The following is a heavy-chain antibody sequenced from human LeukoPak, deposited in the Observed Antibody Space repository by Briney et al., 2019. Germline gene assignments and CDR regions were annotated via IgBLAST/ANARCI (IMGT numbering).Heavy chain of an antibody. Sequence: GSLRLSCTASGFTFSSYRMNWVRQAPGKGLERIGRIHYSGSTYYNPSLQSRVTISIDTSKNQFSLKLSSVTAADTAVYYCARVSSIAVAGETAYWGQEPWSPSPQ. CDR3: ARVSSIAVAGETAY. V-gene: IGHV4-39*07. J-gene: IGHJ4*01. CDR1: GFTFSSYRMN. D-gene: IGHD6-19*01. CDR2: IHYSGST.